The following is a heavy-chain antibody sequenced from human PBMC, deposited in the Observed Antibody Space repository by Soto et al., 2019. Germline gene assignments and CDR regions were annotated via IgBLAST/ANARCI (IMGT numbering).Heavy chain of an antibody. CDR2: HIPVRCTA. CDR1: GSPLSSYA. D-gene: IGHD6-19*01. V-gene: IGHV1-69*11. CDR3: ARRGLAVAGDGVRAFDI. Sequence: VKVAFKDSGSPLSSYAISWVLQAPGQVFEWMGWHIPVRCTAILAHRFQARVTITADESTSTASMQLISLRSEETAVYYCARRGLAVAGDGVRAFDIWGQGTMVTVSS. J-gene: IGHJ3*02.